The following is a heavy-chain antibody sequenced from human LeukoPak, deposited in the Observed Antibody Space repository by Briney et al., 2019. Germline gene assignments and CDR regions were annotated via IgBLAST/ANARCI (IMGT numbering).Heavy chain of an antibody. Sequence: GGSLRLSCAASGFTFSRYWMHRVRQAPGKGLVWVSRINSDGSTTSYADSVKGRFTISRDNAKNTLYLQVNSLRAEDTAVYYCARDSVIAAAGVSEFDYWGQGTLVTVSS. D-gene: IGHD6-13*01. J-gene: IGHJ4*02. CDR3: ARDSVIAAAGVSEFDY. CDR1: GFTFSRYW. CDR2: INSDGSTT. V-gene: IGHV3-74*01.